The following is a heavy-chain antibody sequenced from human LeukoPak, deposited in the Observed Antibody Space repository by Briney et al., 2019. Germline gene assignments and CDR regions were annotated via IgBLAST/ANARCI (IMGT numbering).Heavy chain of an antibody. V-gene: IGHV4-30-4*01. D-gene: IGHD3-22*01. J-gene: IGHJ4*02. Sequence: SQTLSLTCTVSGGSISSGDYYWSWIRQPPGKGLEWIGYIYYSGSTYYNPSLKSRVTISVDTSKNQFSLKLSSVTAAGTAVYYCARDSGGYYGEFDYWGQGTLVTVSS. CDR1: GGSISSGDYY. CDR2: IYYSGST. CDR3: ARDSGGYYGEFDY.